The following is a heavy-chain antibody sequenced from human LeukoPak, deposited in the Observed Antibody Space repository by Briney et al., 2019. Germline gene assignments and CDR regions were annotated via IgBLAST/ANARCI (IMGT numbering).Heavy chain of an antibody. J-gene: IGHJ4*02. D-gene: IGHD2-15*01. V-gene: IGHV3-48*02. CDR3: ARRFCSGGRCHFADY. CDR2: ISGSGSTI. Sequence: GGSLRLSCAASGSTFSTHSMNWVRLAPGKGLEWLSYISGSGSTIFYADSVKGRFTISRDNAKNSLYLQKDSLRDDDTAVYYCARRFCSGGRCHFADYWGQGILVTVSS. CDR1: GSTFSTHS.